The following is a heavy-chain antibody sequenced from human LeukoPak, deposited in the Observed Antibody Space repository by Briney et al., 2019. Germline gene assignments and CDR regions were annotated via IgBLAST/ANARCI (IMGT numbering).Heavy chain of an antibody. J-gene: IGHJ4*02. CDR3: AKRASGSGTSLYYFDY. CDR1: GFTFSSYA. CDR2: ISNSGGST. V-gene: IGHV3-23*01. D-gene: IGHD3-10*01. Sequence: QPGGSLILSCAASGFTFSSYAMSWVRQAPGKGLEWVSVISNSGGSTFYADSVKGRFTISRDNSKNTLYLRMNSLRAEDTAVYYCAKRASGSGTSLYYFDYWGQGTLVTVSS.